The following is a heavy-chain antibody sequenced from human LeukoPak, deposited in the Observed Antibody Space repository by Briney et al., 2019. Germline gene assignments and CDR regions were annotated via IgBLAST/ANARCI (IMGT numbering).Heavy chain of an antibody. CDR1: GFTFSSYG. Sequence: GGSLRLSCAASGFTFSSYGMHWVRQAPGKGLEWVAVIWYDGSNKYYAGSVKGRFTISRDNSKNTLYLQMNSLRAEDTAVYYCARARYPMKSYYYYYYGMDVWGQGTTVTVSS. J-gene: IGHJ6*02. V-gene: IGHV3-33*01. CDR3: ARARYPMKSYYYYYYGMDV. CDR2: IWYDGSNK. D-gene: IGHD1-20*01.